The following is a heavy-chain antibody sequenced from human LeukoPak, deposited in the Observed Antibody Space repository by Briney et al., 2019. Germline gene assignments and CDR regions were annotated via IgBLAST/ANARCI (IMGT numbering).Heavy chain of an antibody. CDR3: ASRLLWFEEPYHYYYGLDV. CDR2: IYHSGST. J-gene: IGHJ6*02. Sequence: PSGTLSLTCAVSGGSISSSNWWSWVRQPPGKGLEWIGEIYHSGSTNYHASLKSRVTISLDKSKNQFSLKMNSVTAADTGVYYCASRLLWFEEPYHYYYGLDVWGQGTTVTVSS. V-gene: IGHV4-4*02. CDR1: GGSISSSNW. D-gene: IGHD3-10*01.